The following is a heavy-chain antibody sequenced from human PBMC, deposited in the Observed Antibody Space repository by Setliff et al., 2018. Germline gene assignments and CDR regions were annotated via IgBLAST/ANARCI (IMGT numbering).Heavy chain of an antibody. Sequence: SETLSLTCTVSDGSLSTYYWSWIRQPPGKGLEFIGYVYYSGTANYSPSLRSRLTISVDTSKNQFSLKLRSVTAADTAMYYCARSYHLVLTNWFDAWGHGTLVTVSS. CDR3: ARSYHLVLTNWFDA. CDR2: VYYSGTA. D-gene: IGHD1-26*01. CDR1: DGSLSTYY. J-gene: IGHJ5*01. V-gene: IGHV4-59*01.